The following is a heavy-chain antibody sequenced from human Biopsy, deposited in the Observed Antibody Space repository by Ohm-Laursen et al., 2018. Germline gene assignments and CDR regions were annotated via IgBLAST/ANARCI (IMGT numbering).Heavy chain of an antibody. CDR2: VYNGGIT. Sequence: GTLSLTCTVSGGSISSYYWTWIRQPPGKGLEWIGHVYNGGITNHNPSLKSRVTISKDTSKNQFSLQLSSVTAADTAVYYCARTPRDSFWSGSYKRGLWFDPWGQGTLVTVSS. D-gene: IGHD3-3*01. CDR3: ARTPRDSFWSGSYKRGLWFDP. V-gene: IGHV4-59*01. J-gene: IGHJ5*02. CDR1: GGSISSYY.